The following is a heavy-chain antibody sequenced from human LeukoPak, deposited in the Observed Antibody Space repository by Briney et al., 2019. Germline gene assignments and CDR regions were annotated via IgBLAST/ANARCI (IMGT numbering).Heavy chain of an antibody. J-gene: IGHJ3*02. CDR3: ARDHYDFWSGYPGSAFDI. CDR1: GYTFTGYY. CDR2: INPNSGGT. D-gene: IGHD3-3*01. Sequence: GASVKVSRKASGYTFTGYYMHWVRQAPGQGLEWMGWINPNSGGTNYAQKFQGRVTMTRDTSISTAYMELSRLRSDDTAVYYCARDHYDFWSGYPGSAFDIWGQGTMVTVSS. V-gene: IGHV1-2*02.